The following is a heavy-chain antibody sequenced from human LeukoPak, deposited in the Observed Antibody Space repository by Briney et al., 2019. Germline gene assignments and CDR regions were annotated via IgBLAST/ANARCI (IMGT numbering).Heavy chain of an antibody. V-gene: IGHV6-1*01. Sequence: SQTLSLTCAISGDSVSSNSVAWNWIRQSPSRGLEWLGRTSYRSKWYNNYAVSVKSRITINPDTSRNQFSLQLESVTPEDTAVYYCARWDHGTAYFDSWGQGTLVTVSS. CDR1: GDSVSSNSVA. D-gene: IGHD1-26*01. CDR3: ARWDHGTAYFDS. J-gene: IGHJ4*02. CDR2: TSYRSKWYN.